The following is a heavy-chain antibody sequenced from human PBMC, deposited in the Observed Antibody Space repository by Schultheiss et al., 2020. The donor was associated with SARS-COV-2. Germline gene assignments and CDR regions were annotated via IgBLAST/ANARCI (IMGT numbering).Heavy chain of an antibody. CDR2: IKQDGSEK. Sequence: GGSLRLSCAASGFTFSMYGMHCVRQAPGKGLEWVANIKQDGSEKYYVDSVKGRFTISRDNAKNSLYLQMNSLRAEDTAVYYCARVFQVWGSSWYRRFDPWGQGTLVTVSS. D-gene: IGHD6-13*01. V-gene: IGHV3-7*03. CDR1: GFTFSMYG. CDR3: ARVFQVWGSSWYRRFDP. J-gene: IGHJ5*02.